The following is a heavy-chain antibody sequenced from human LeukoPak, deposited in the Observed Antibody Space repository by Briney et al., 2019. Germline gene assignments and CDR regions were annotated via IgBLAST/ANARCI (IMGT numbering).Heavy chain of an antibody. V-gene: IGHV1-18*01. J-gene: IGHJ4*02. D-gene: IGHD5-24*01. Sequence: ASVKVSCKASGYTFTSYGISWVRQAPGQGLEWMGWISAYNGNTNYAQKLQGRVTMTTDTSTSTAYMELRSLRSDDTAVYYCASQDRRRDGYNYAFDYWGQGTLVTVSS. CDR3: ASQDRRRDGYNYAFDY. CDR1: GYTFTSYG. CDR2: ISAYNGNT.